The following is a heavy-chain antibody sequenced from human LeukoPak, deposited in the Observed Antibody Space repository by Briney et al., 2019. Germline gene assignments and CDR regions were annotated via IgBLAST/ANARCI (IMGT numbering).Heavy chain of an antibody. CDR3: ASNPYASGTYGY. D-gene: IGHD3-10*01. Sequence: GASVKVSCTASGYTFTGYYMHWVRQAPGQGLEWMGCIIPNSGGTNYARKFQGRVTMTRDTSISTDYMELSRLRSDDTAVYYCASNPYASGTYGYWGQGTLVTVSA. CDR2: IIPNSGGT. J-gene: IGHJ4*02. V-gene: IGHV1-2*02. CDR1: GYTFTGYY.